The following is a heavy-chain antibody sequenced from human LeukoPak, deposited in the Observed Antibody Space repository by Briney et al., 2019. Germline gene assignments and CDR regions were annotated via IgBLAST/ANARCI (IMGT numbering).Heavy chain of an antibody. D-gene: IGHD1-26*01. CDR3: ARGLGNWFDP. Sequence: GASVTVSCKASGYTFTGYYMHWVRQAPGQGLEWMGWINPNSGGTNYAQKFQGRVTMTTDTSTSTAYMELRSLRSDDTAVYYCARGLGNWFDPWGQGTLVTVSS. CDR2: INPNSGGT. J-gene: IGHJ5*02. V-gene: IGHV1-2*02. CDR1: GYTFTGYY.